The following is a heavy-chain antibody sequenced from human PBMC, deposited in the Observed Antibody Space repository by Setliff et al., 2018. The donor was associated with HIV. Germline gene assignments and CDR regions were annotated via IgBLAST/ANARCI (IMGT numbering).Heavy chain of an antibody. D-gene: IGHD6-19*01. CDR3: ARLGSSSGWYY. CDR1: GYSISSGYY. CDR2: IYHSGGT. Sequence: SETLSLTCAVSGYSISSGYYWGWIRQPPGRGLEWIGNIYHSGGTHYNPSLRSRVTISVDTSKNQFPLKLSSVTAADTAVYYCARLGSSSGWYYWGQGTLVTVSS. J-gene: IGHJ4*02. V-gene: IGHV4-38-2*01.